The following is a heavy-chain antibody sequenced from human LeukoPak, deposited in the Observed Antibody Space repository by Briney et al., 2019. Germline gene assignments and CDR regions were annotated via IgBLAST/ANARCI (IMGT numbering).Heavy chain of an antibody. J-gene: IGHJ4*02. V-gene: IGHV4-59*08. CDR1: GDSISSYY. D-gene: IGHD5-24*01. Sequence: SETLSLTCTVSGDSISSYYWSWIRQPPGKGLEWIGYIYDSGSTNYNPSLKSRVTMSVDTSRNHFSLKLSSVTAADTAVFYCARGRRWSDYWGQGTLVTVSS. CDR2: IYDSGST. CDR3: ARGRRWSDY.